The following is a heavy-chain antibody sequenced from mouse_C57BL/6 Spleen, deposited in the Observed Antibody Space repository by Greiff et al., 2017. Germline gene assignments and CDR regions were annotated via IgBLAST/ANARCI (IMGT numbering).Heavy chain of an antibody. D-gene: IGHD1-1*01. J-gene: IGHJ3*01. CDR1: GYTFTSYW. Sequence: QVQLQQPGAELVMPGASVKLSCKASGYTFTSYWMHWVKQRPGQGLEWIGEIDPSDSYTNYNQKFKGKSTLTVDKSSSTAYMQLSSLTSEDSAVYYCAREGYYGTKASWFAYWGPGTLVTVSA. CDR3: AREGYYGTKASWFAY. CDR2: IDPSDSYT. V-gene: IGHV1-69*01.